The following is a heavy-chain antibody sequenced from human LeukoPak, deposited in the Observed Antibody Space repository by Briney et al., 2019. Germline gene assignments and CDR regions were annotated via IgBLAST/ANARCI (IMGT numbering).Heavy chain of an antibody. Sequence: PSETLSLTCTVSGGSISSYYWSWIRQPPGKGLEWIGYIYYSGSTNYNPSLKSRVTISVDTSKNQFSLKLTSVTAADTAVYYCARDLFVVTRRDAFDIWGQGTMATVSS. CDR3: ARDLFVVTRRDAFDI. V-gene: IGHV4-59*01. CDR2: IYYSGST. D-gene: IGHD2-21*01. CDR1: GGSISSYY. J-gene: IGHJ3*02.